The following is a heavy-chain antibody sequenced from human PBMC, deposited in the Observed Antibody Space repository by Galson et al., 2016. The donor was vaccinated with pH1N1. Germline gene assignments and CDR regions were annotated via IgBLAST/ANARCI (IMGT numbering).Heavy chain of an antibody. Sequence: SLRLSCAASGFTFGTYAMTWVRQAPGKGLEWVSTISSSGGTTFYTDSVKGRFTISRDYSKNTLYLHMNSLRAGDTALYYCARGRYDYDGDFGFWGQGTLVTLSS. J-gene: IGHJ4*02. CDR3: ARGRYDYDGDFGF. CDR2: ISSSGGTT. CDR1: GFTFGTYA. D-gene: IGHD4-23*01. V-gene: IGHV3-23*01.